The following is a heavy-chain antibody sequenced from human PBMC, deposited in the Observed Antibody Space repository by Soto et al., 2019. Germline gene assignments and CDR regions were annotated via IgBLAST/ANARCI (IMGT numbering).Heavy chain of an antibody. J-gene: IGHJ4*02. D-gene: IGHD2-15*01. V-gene: IGHV4-59*01. CDR3: ARGEERVATPSGY. CDR1: GGSISSYY. CDR2: IYYSGST. Sequence: QVQLQESGPGLVKPSETLSLTCTVSGGSISSYYWSWMRQPPGKGLEWIGYIYYSGSTNYNPSLKSRVTISVDTSKNQFSLKLSSVTAADTAVYYCARGEERVATPSGYWGQGTLVTVSS.